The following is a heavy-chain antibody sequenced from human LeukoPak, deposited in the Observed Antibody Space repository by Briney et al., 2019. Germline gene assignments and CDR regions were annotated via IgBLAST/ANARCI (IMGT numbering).Heavy chain of an antibody. Sequence: SETLSLTCTVSGYSISSGYYWGWIRQSPGKGLEWIGRIYHSGSTYYNPSLKNRVTISVDTSKNQFSLKLSSVTAADTAVYYCARHNIGFLGGYFDYWGQGTLVTVSS. J-gene: IGHJ4*02. CDR3: ARHNIGFLGGYFDY. V-gene: IGHV4-38-2*02. CDR2: IYHSGST. CDR1: GYSISSGYY. D-gene: IGHD3-10*01.